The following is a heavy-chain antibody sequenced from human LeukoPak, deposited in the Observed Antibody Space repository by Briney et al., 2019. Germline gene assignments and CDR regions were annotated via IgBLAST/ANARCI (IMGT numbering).Heavy chain of an antibody. Sequence: SVKVSCKASGGTFSSYAISWVRQAPGQGLEWMGRIIPILGIANYAQKFQGRVTITADKSTSTAYMELSSLRSEDTAVYYCARDLAYSYGYFDYWGQGTLVTVSS. J-gene: IGHJ4*02. D-gene: IGHD5-18*01. CDR2: IIPILGIA. CDR1: GGTFSSYA. V-gene: IGHV1-69*04. CDR3: ARDLAYSYGYFDY.